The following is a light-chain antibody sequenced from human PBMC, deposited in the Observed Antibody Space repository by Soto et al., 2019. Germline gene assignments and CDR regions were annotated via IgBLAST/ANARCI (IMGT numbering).Light chain of an antibody. CDR3: RHYDSSRIS. CDR1: QSVSSSY. V-gene: IGKV3-20*01. Sequence: EIVLTQSPGTLSLSPGERATLSCRASQSVSSSYLAWYQQKPGQAPRLLIYGASSRATGIPDRFSGSGSGTDFTLTISRLESEDLGLYYCRHYDSSRISCGQGTRLESK. CDR2: GAS. J-gene: IGKJ5*01.